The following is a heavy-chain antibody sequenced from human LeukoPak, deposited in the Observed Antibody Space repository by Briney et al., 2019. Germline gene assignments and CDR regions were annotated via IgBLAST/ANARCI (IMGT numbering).Heavy chain of an antibody. D-gene: IGHD3-3*01. V-gene: IGHV1-2*02. J-gene: IGHJ4*02. Sequence: SVKVSCKASGYTFTGYYMHLVRQAPGQGLEWVGGINPNSGGTNYAQKFQGRVTMTRDTSISKAYMELSRLRSDDTDVYYCARDSAPYDFWSGYTPGDYWGQGTLVSVSS. CDR1: GYTFTGYY. CDR2: INPNSGGT. CDR3: ARDSAPYDFWSGYTPGDY.